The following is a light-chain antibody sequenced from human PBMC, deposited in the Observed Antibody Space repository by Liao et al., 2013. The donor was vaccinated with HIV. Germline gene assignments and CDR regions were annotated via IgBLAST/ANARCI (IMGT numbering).Light chain of an antibody. Sequence: SYELTQPPSVSVAPGKTARITCTGSSIGSNSVHWYQQKPGQAPVLVIYYDSDRPAGIPDRFSGSNSGNTATLTISGTQAMDEADYFCQVWDSSTSFVFGSGTKVTVL. V-gene: IGLV3-21*01. CDR3: QVWDSSTSFV. CDR1: SIGSNS. J-gene: IGLJ1*01. CDR2: YDS.